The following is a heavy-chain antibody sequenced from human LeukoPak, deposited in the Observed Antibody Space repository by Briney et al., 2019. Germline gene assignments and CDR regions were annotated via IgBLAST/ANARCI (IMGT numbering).Heavy chain of an antibody. D-gene: IGHD6-13*01. CDR3: AKDELVRFVGAFDI. Sequence: GGSLRLSCAASGFTFNIYGMHWVRQAPGKGLGWVAFISYDGSYTYYADSVKGRFTISRDNSKNTLYLQMNSLRPEDTAVYYRAKDELVRFVGAFDIWGQGTEVTVSS. CDR2: ISYDGSYT. V-gene: IGHV3-30*18. CDR1: GFTFNIYG. J-gene: IGHJ3*02.